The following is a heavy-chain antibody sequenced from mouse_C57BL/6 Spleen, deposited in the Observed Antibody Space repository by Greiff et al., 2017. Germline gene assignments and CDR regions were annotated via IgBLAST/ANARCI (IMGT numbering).Heavy chain of an antibody. V-gene: IGHV1-82*01. D-gene: IGHD3-3*01. CDR3: AREGPGYAMDY. Sequence: QVQLKESGPELVQPGASVKISCTASGYAFSSSWMNWVQQAPGKGLEWVARIYPGDGDTYYTGTFKGPFTLSADKSSSTAYMQLSSLTSEDSAVYFCAREGPGYAMDYWGQGTSVTVSS. CDR2: IYPGDGDT. J-gene: IGHJ4*01. CDR1: GYAFSSSW.